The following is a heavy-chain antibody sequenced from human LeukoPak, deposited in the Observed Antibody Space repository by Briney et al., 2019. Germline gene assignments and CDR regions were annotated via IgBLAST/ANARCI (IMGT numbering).Heavy chain of an antibody. CDR2: INPNSGDT. CDR3: ARDTARITIFGVAKYMDV. Sequence: ASVKVSCKASGYTFIDYYMHWVRQAPGQGLEWMGWINPNSGDTKYAQKFQGRVTMTRGTSISTAYMELSRLRSDDTAVYYCARDTARITIFGVAKYMDVWGKGTTVTVSS. J-gene: IGHJ6*03. V-gene: IGHV1-2*02. CDR1: GYTFIDYY. D-gene: IGHD3-3*01.